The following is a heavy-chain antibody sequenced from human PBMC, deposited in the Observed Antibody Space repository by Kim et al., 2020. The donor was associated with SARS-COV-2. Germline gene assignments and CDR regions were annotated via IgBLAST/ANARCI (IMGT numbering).Heavy chain of an antibody. V-gene: IGHV3-30*04. CDR3: ARDRGYYDSSGRSYYYC. J-gene: IGHJ6*01. CDR1: GFTFSSYA. Sequence: GGSLRLSCAASGFTFSSYAMHWVRQAPGKGLEWVAVISYDGSNKYYADSVKGRFTISRDNSKNTLYLQMNSLRAEDTAVYYCARDRGYYDSSGRSYYYC. D-gene: IGHD3-22*01. CDR2: ISYDGSNK.